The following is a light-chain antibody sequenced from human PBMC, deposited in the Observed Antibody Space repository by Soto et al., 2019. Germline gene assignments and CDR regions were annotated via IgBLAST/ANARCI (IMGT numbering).Light chain of an antibody. CDR1: QSISSY. J-gene: IGKJ2*01. CDR3: QQSYSTPYT. V-gene: IGKV1-39*01. CDR2: AAS. Sequence: DIQMTQSPSSLSASVGDRVTITCRASQSISSYLNWYQQKPGKAPKLLIYAASSLQSVLPSRFSGSGSGTDFTLTISSLQPEDFATYYCQQSYSTPYTFGQGTKLEIK.